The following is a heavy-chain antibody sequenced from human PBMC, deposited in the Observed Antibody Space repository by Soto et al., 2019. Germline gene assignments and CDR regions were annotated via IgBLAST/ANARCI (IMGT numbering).Heavy chain of an antibody. CDR1: GYSFAGYW. J-gene: IGHJ4*02. Sequence: VECLSSCCKVSGYSFAGYWITWVLQKPGRGLEWMGRIDPSDSQTYYSPSFRGHVTISATKSITTVFLQWSSLRASDTAMYYCARQIYDSDTGPNFKYYFDSWGQGTTVTVSS. CDR3: ARQIYDSDTGPNFKYYFDS. D-gene: IGHD3-22*01. V-gene: IGHV5-10-1*01. CDR2: IDPSDSQT.